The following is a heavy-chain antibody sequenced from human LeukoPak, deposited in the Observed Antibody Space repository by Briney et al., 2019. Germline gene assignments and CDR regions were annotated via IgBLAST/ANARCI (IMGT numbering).Heavy chain of an antibody. J-gene: IGHJ5*02. CDR3: AKSQLRAQRQENWFDP. D-gene: IGHD2-21*01. V-gene: IGHV3-9*01. CDR1: GFTFDDYA. Sequence: GGSLRLSCAASGFTFDDYAMHWVRQAPGKGLEWVSGISLNSGSIGYADSVKGRFTISRDNAKNSLYLQMNSLRAEDTALYYCAKSQLRAQRQENWFDPWGQGTLVTVSS. CDR2: ISLNSGSI.